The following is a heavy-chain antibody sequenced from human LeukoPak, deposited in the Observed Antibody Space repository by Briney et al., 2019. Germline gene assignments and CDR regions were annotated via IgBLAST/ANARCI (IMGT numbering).Heavy chain of an antibody. J-gene: IGHJ6*03. CDR3: ARTEGGEIQLWLRAYYMDV. CDR1: GGTFSSYA. D-gene: IGHD5-18*01. Sequence: GASVKVSCKASGGTFSSYAISWVRQAPGQGLEWMGWISAYNGNTNYAQKLQGRVTMTTDTSTSTAYMELRSLRADDTAVYYCARTEGGEIQLWLRAYYMDVWGKGTTVTVSS. V-gene: IGHV1-18*01. CDR2: ISAYNGNT.